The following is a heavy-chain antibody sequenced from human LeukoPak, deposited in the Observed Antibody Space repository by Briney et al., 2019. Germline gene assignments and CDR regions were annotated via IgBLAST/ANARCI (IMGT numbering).Heavy chain of an antibody. CDR2: INPNSGGT. CDR3: ATGELLQVGNDY. V-gene: IGHV1-2*02. J-gene: IGHJ4*02. Sequence: GASVKVSCKTSGYTFTGYYMHCVRQAPVQGLEWMGWINPNSGGTNYAQKFQGRVTMTRDTSISTAYMELSRLRSDDTAVYYCATGELLQVGNDYWGQGTLVTVSS. D-gene: IGHD1-26*01. CDR1: GYTFTGYY.